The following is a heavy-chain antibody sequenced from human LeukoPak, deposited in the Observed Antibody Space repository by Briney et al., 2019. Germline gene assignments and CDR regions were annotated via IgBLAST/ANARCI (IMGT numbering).Heavy chain of an antibody. V-gene: IGHV3-23*01. D-gene: IGHD6-6*01. CDR3: AKGPSSSWDY. Sequence: PGRSLRLSCVASGFTFNNYGMSWVRQAPGKGLEWVSGISGSGGDTYYADSVKGRFTVPRDNSKNTLYLQMNSLRAEDTAVYYCAKGPSSSWDYWGQGTLVTVSS. CDR1: GFTFNNYG. CDR2: ISGSGGDT. J-gene: IGHJ4*02.